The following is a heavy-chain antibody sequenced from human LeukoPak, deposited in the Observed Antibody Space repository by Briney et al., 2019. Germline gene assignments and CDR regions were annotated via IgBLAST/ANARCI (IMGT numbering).Heavy chain of an antibody. V-gene: IGHV4-39*07. CDR3: ARDRGGAFDI. CDR1: GGSISSSSYY. Sequence: PSETLSLTCTVSGGSISSSSYYWGWIRQPPGKGLEWIGSIYYSGSTYYNPSLKSRVTLSVDTSKNQFSLKLSSVTAADTAVYYCARDRGGAFDIWGQGTMVTVSS. J-gene: IGHJ3*02. CDR2: IYYSGST. D-gene: IGHD3-10*01.